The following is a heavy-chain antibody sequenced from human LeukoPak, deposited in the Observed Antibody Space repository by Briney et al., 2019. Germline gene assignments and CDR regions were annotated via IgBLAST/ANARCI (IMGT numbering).Heavy chain of an antibody. CDR2: INPNSGGT. Sequence: ASVKVSCKASGYTFTGYYMHWVRHAPGQGLEWMGWINPNSGGTNYAQKFQGRVTMTRDTSISTAYMELSRLRSDDTAVYYCARPFAAAGGNWFDPWGQGTLVTVSS. CDR3: ARPFAAAGGNWFDP. D-gene: IGHD6-13*01. V-gene: IGHV1-2*02. J-gene: IGHJ5*02. CDR1: GYTFTGYY.